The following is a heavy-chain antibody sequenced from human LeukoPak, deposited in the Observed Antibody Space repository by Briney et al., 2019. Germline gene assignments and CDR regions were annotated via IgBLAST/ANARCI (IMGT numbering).Heavy chain of an antibody. CDR1: GYSISSGYY. CDR3: ARVNYPTYYYDSSGY. J-gene: IGHJ4*02. CDR2: IYHSGST. D-gene: IGHD3-22*01. Sequence: SETLSLTCTVSGYSISSGYYWGWIRQPPGKGLEWIGSIYHSGSTYYSPSLKSRVTISVDTSKNQFSLKLSSVTAADTAVYYCARVNYPTYYYDSSGYWGQGTLVTVSS. V-gene: IGHV4-38-2*02.